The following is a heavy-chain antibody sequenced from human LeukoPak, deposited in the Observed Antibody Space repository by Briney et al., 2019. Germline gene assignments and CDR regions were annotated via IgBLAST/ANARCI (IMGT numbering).Heavy chain of an antibody. D-gene: IGHD3-16*01. CDR1: GEFFSVCC. Sequence: SETLSLICGVWGEFFSVCCWGWATQSPGKGLEWIGEINHSGSTNYNPSLKSRVTISVDTSKNQFSLKVSSVTYRGTAVYFCARRNSARPRGYWFDPWGQGTLVTVSS. J-gene: IGHJ5*02. CDR2: INHSGST. V-gene: IGHV4-34*01. CDR3: ARRNSARPRGYWFDP.